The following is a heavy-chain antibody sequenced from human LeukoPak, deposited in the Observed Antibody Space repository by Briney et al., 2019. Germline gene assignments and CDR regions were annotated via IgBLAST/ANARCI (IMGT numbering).Heavy chain of an antibody. CDR2: IYHSGST. D-gene: IGHD3-3*01. CDR3: ARDYDFWSGYSVTFDY. CDR1: GYSISSGYY. V-gene: IGHV4-38-2*02. J-gene: IGHJ4*02. Sequence: SETLSLTCAVSGYSISSGYYWGWIRQPPGKGLEWIGSIYHSGSTYYNPSLKSQVTISVDTSKNQFSLKLSSVTAADTAVYYCARDYDFWSGYSVTFDYWGQRTLVTVSS.